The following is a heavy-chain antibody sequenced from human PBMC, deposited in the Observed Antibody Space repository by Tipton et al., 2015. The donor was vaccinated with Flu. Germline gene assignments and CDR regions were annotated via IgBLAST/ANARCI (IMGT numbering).Heavy chain of an antibody. D-gene: IGHD4-17*01. Sequence: QLVQSGAEVKKPGASVKVSRKASGYTFTSYGISWVRQAPGQGLEWMGWISAYNGNTNYAQKLQGRVTMTTDTSTSTAYMELRSLRSDDTAVYYCARAYYGDYYFSTDYGMDVWGQGTTVTVSS. V-gene: IGHV1-18*01. CDR2: ISAYNGNT. CDR3: ARAYYGDYYFSTDYGMDV. J-gene: IGHJ6*02. CDR1: GYTFTSYG.